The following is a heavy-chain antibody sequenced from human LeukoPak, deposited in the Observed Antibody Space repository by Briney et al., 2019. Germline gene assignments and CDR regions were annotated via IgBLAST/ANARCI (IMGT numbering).Heavy chain of an antibody. J-gene: IGHJ5*02. CDR2: IIPIFGTA. D-gene: IGHD1-1*01. Sequence: SVKVSCTASGGTFSSYAISWGRQAPGQGLEWMGGIIPIFGTANYAQKFQGRVTITTDESTSTAYMELSSLRSEDTAVYYCARAATGTTSRVWFDPWGQGTLVTVSS. CDR3: ARAATGTTSRVWFDP. CDR1: GGTFSSYA. V-gene: IGHV1-69*05.